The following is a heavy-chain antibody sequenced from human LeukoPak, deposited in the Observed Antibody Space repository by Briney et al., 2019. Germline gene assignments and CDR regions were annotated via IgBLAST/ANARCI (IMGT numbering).Heavy chain of an antibody. D-gene: IGHD3-16*02. CDR3: ARDPHRSYYYMDV. J-gene: IGHJ6*03. Sequence: ASVKVSCKASGYTLTDYYIHWVRQAPGQGLEWMGWINPNNGGTNYAQKFRGRVTMNRDTPMSSAYMELSRLGSDDTAVYYCARDPHRSYYYMDVWGKGTTVTVSS. V-gene: IGHV1-2*02. CDR2: INPNNGGT. CDR1: GYTLTDYY.